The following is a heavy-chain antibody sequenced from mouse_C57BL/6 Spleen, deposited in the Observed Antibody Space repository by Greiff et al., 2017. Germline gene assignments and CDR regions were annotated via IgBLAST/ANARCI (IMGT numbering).Heavy chain of an antibody. Sequence: VQLQQSGSELRSPGSSVKLSCKDFDSEVFPIAYMSWVRQKPGHGFEWIGGILPSIGRTIYGEKFEDKATLDADTLSNTAYLELNSLTSEDSASYYCARRHYGNVWYFDVWGTGTTVTVSS. V-gene: IGHV15-2*01. J-gene: IGHJ1*03. CDR2: ILPSIGRT. CDR3: ARRHYGNVWYFDV. D-gene: IGHD1-1*01. CDR1: DSEVFPIAY.